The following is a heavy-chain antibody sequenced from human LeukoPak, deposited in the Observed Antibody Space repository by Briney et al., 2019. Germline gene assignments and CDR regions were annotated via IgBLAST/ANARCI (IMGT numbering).Heavy chain of an antibody. V-gene: IGHV4-4*02. J-gene: IGHJ4*02. CDR2: IYHSGST. Sequence: SETLSLTCAVSGGSISSSNWWSWVRQPPGKGLEWIGEIYHSGSTNYNPSLKSRVTISVDKSKNQFSLKLTSVAAADTAVYYCASSSSTSVEALYWGQGTLVTVSS. D-gene: IGHD2-2*01. CDR3: ASSSSTSVEALY. CDR1: GGSISSSNW.